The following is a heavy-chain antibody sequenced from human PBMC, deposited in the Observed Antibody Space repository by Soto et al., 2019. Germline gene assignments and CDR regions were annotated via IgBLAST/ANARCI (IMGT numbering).Heavy chain of an antibody. CDR3: AKDFTAYLSSWFHL. Sequence: EVQLLESGGGLVQPGGSLRLSCAASEFTFSSNAMNWVRQAPGKGLEWVSGITGSGSTTFYADSVKGRFTISRDNSKNTLYLHMSSLRAEDTAIYYCAKDFTAYLSSWFHLWGQVTLVSVSS. CDR1: EFTFSSNA. J-gene: IGHJ5*02. V-gene: IGHV3-23*01. CDR2: ITGSGSTT. D-gene: IGHD6-13*01.